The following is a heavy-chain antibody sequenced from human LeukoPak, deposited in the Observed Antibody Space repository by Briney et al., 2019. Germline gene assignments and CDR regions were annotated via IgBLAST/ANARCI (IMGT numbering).Heavy chain of an antibody. CDR2: ISYDGSNK. D-gene: IGHD3-22*01. CDR3: AKDSQYYYDSSGYYRAEYFQH. CDR1: GFTFSSYG. J-gene: IGHJ1*01. Sequence: GRSLRLSCAASGFTFSSYGMHWVRQAPGKGLEWVAVISYDGSNKYYADSVKGRFTISRDNSKNTLYLQMNSLRAEDTAVYYCAKDSQYYYDSSGYYRAEYFQHWGQGTLVTVSS. V-gene: IGHV3-30*18.